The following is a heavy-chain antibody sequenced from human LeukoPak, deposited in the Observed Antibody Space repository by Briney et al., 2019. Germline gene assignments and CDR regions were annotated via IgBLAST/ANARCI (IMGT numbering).Heavy chain of an antibody. Sequence: SETLSLTCAVYGGSFSDYYWGWIRQPPGKGLEWIGEINHSGSTNYNPSLKTRVIISVDTSKNQFSLKVISVTAADTAVYYCASLQGYCSGNRCPSSANYYYYMDVWGKGTTVTVSS. J-gene: IGHJ6*03. V-gene: IGHV4-34*01. CDR3: ASLQGYCSGNRCPSSANYYYYMDV. CDR1: GGSFSDYY. CDR2: INHSGST. D-gene: IGHD2-15*01.